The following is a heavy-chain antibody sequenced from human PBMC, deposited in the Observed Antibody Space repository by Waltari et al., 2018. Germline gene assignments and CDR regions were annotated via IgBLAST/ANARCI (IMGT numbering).Heavy chain of an antibody. CDR1: GYSISSGYY. CDR2: IYHSGTT. Sequence: QVHLQESGPGLVKPSETLSLTCAVSGYSISSGYYWGWIRQPPGKGLEWFGSIYHSGTTTYNPSLRSRVTISVDTSKNQFSLKLSSVTAADTAVYYCARATLTQAYSGSYPDAFDIWGQRTMVTVSS. CDR3: ARATLTQAYSGSYPDAFDI. J-gene: IGHJ3*02. D-gene: IGHD1-26*01. V-gene: IGHV4-38-2*01.